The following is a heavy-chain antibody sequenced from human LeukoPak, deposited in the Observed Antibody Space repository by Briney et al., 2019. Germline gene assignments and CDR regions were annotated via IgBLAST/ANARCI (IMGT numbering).Heavy chain of an antibody. Sequence: PGGSLRLSCAASGFTFSSYAMSWVRQAPGKGLEWVSAISGSGGSTYYADSVKGRFTISRDNSKNTLYLQMNSLRAEDTAVYYCAKDLAGEGGDSYGFWGFDYWGQGTLVTVSS. CDR3: AKDLAGEGGDSYGFWGFDY. D-gene: IGHD5-18*01. J-gene: IGHJ4*02. CDR2: ISGSGGST. CDR1: GFTFSSYA. V-gene: IGHV3-23*01.